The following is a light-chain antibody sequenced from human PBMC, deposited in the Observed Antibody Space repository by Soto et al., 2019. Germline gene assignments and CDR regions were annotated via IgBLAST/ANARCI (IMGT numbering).Light chain of an antibody. Sequence: QSVLTQPASVSGFLGQSSTMSCTGSSSDVGTFNLVSWFQQHPGKAPKLLIFEGTKRPSGVSDRFSGSKSGNTASLTISGLQAEDEADYHCCSYAGTRTSWVFGTGTKLTVL. CDR2: EGT. V-gene: IGLV2-23*01. J-gene: IGLJ1*01. CDR1: SSDVGTFNL. CDR3: CSYAGTRTSWV.